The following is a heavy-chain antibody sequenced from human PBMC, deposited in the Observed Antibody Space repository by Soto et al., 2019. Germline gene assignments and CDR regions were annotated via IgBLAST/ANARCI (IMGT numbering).Heavy chain of an antibody. D-gene: IGHD3-9*01. CDR1: GGSITGGSISSTTYY. V-gene: IGHV4-39*01. CDR2: IYYSGST. J-gene: IGHJ4*02. CDR3: ARGYDILTGPPDE. Sequence: SETLSLTCTVSGGSITGGSISSTTYYWGWMRQPPGKGLEWIGIIYYSGSTYYNPSLKSRVIISADTSKNQFSLKLTSVTAADTAVYYCARGYDILTGPPDERGQGTLVTVSS.